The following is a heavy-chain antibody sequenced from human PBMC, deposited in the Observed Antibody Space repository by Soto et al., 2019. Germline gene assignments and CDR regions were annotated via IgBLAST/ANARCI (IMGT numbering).Heavy chain of an antibody. CDR1: GFTFSSYA. V-gene: IGHV3-30-3*01. CDR2: ISYDGSNK. CDR3: ARGLDIVLMVYATTFDY. J-gene: IGHJ4*02. Sequence: QVQLVESGGGVVQPGRSLRLSCAASGFTFSSYAMHWVRQAPGKGLEWVAVISYDGSNKYYADSVKGRFTISRDNFKNTLYLQMNRLRAEDTAVYYCARGLDIVLMVYATTFDYWGQGTLVTVSS. D-gene: IGHD2-8*01.